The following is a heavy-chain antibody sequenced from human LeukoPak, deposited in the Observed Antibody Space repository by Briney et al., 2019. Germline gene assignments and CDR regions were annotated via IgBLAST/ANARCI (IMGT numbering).Heavy chain of an antibody. CDR2: ISGSGGTT. CDR1: GFTFSNYA. D-gene: IGHD3-10*01. V-gene: IGHV3-23*01. J-gene: IGHJ5*02. CDR3: ATKPSTMVRGVIPNWFDP. Sequence: GGSLRLSCAASGFTFSNYAMNWVRQAPGKGLEWVSVISGSGGTTAYAASVKGRFTISRDNSESTLYLQMNSLRAEDTAVYYCATKPSTMVRGVIPNWFDPWGQGTLVTVSS.